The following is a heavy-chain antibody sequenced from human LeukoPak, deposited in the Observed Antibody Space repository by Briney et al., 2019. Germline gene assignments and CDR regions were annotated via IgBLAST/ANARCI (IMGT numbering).Heavy chain of an antibody. CDR3: ATYLTLDST. J-gene: IGHJ5*02. V-gene: IGHV3-74*01. CDR1: GFDFSTFW. D-gene: IGHD6-13*01. CDR2: INSDGNII. Sequence: GGPLRLPCGTSGFDFSTFWMHWVRQAPGKALVWVARINSDGNIISYADSVKGRFTISRDNAKNTLYLQMSSLRAEDTAVYYCATYLTLDSTWGQGTLVSVSS.